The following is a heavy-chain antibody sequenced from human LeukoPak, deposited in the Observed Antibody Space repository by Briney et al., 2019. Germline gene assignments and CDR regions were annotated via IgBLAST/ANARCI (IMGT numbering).Heavy chain of an antibody. CDR3: ARKSYDFWSGNFDY. D-gene: IGHD3-3*01. J-gene: IGHJ4*02. V-gene: IGHV1-18*01. CDR2: ISAYNGNT. Sequence: ASVKVSCKASGYTFTSYGISWVRQAPGQGLEWMGWISAYNGNTNYAQKLQGRVTMTTDTSTSTAFMELRSLRSDDTAVYYCARKSYDFWSGNFDYWGQGTLVTVSS. CDR1: GYTFTSYG.